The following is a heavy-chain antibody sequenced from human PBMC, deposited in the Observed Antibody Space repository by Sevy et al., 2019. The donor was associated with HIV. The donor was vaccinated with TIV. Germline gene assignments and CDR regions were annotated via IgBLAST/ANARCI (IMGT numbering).Heavy chain of an antibody. CDR2: ISYDGSKI. CDR3: ARDLPSAVTNPFYYYGMDV. Sequence: GGSLRLSCAASGFTFSIYAIHWVRQAPGKGLEWVAVISYDGSKIYYVDSVKGRFTISRDNSKNTLYLQMNSLRPEDTAVYYCARDLPSAVTNPFYYYGMDVWGQGTTVTVSS. J-gene: IGHJ6*02. CDR1: GFTFSIYA. V-gene: IGHV3-30*04. D-gene: IGHD4-17*01.